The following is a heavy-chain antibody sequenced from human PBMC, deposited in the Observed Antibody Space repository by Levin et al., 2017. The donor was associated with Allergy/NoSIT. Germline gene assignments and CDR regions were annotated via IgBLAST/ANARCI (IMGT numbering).Heavy chain of an antibody. J-gene: IGHJ6*02. D-gene: IGHD3-22*01. CDR1: GYSFTTYY. Sequence: EASVKVSCKASGYSFTTYYMHWVRQAPGQGLEWMGIINPSGGRTSYAQKFQGRVTMTRDTSTSTVYMDLSSLRSEDTAIYYCARDLYYDTSSSGYYYGMDVWGQGTTVTVSS. CDR3: ARDLYYDTSSSGYYYGMDV. CDR2: INPSGGRT. V-gene: IGHV1-46*01.